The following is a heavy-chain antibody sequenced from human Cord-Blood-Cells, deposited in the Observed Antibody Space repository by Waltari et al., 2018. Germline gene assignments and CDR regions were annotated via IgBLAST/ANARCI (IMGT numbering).Heavy chain of an antibody. J-gene: IGHJ2*01. V-gene: IGHV4-39*01. Sequence: QLQLQESGPGLVRPSETLSLPCTVSGGSISSSSYYWGWLRQPPGKGLEWIGSIYYSGSTYYNPSLKSRVTISVDTSKNQFSLKLSSVTAADTAVYYCASPSSIAARPGWYFDLWGRGTLVTVSS. D-gene: IGHD6-6*01. CDR1: GGSISSSSYY. CDR3: ASPSSIAARPGWYFDL. CDR2: IYYSGST.